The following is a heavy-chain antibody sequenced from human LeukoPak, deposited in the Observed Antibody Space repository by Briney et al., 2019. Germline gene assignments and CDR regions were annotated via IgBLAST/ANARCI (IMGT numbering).Heavy chain of an antibody. J-gene: IGHJ6*03. V-gene: IGHV1-18*01. CDR2: ISAYNGNT. CDR3: ARAPVSLPGYCSSTSCYPAMDV. CDR1: GYTFTSYG. Sequence: ASVKVSYKASGYTFTSYGISWVRQAPGQGLEWMGWISAYNGNTNYAQKLQGRVTMTTDTSTSTAYMELRSLRSDDTAVYYCARAPVSLPGYCSSTSCYPAMDVWGKGTTVTVSS. D-gene: IGHD2-2*01.